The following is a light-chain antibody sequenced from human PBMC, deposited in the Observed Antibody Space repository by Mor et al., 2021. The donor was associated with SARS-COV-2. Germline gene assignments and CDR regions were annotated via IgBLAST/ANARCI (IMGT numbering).Light chain of an antibody. CDR3: SSFTSSYTYV. CDR2: DVT. V-gene: IGLV2-14*03. Sequence: DVGGYEYVSWYQQYPGKAPKLMIYDVTKRPSGVSDRFSGSKSGNTVSLTISGLQAQDEADYYCSSFTSSYTYVFGTGTMVTVL. CDR1: DVGGYEY. J-gene: IGLJ1*01.